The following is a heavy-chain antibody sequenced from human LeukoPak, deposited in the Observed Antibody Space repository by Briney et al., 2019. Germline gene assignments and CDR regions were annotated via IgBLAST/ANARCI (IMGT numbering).Heavy chain of an antibody. Sequence: GGSLRLSCAASGFTFSDYYMSWTRQAPGKGLEWVSYISSSGSTIYYADSVKGRFTISRDNAKNSLYLQMNSLRAEDTAVYYCARDIVATIRGDYFDYWGQGTLVTVSS. V-gene: IGHV3-11*01. J-gene: IGHJ4*02. D-gene: IGHD5-12*01. CDR3: ARDIVATIRGDYFDY. CDR1: GFTFSDYY. CDR2: ISSSGSTI.